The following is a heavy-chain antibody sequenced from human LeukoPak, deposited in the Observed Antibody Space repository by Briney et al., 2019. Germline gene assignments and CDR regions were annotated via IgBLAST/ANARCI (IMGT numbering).Heavy chain of an antibody. J-gene: IGHJ6*02. CDR2: IYYSGIT. V-gene: IGHV4-39*01. Sequence: SETLSLTCTVSGDSISSTSHYWGWIRQPPGKGPEWIGTIYYSGITYYNPFLKSRATMSVDTSKNQFSLKLTSVTATDTAVYYCARHDCTTTSCQYFYGMDVWGQGTTVTVSS. CDR1: GDSISSTSHY. CDR3: ARHDCTTTSCQYFYGMDV. D-gene: IGHD2-2*01.